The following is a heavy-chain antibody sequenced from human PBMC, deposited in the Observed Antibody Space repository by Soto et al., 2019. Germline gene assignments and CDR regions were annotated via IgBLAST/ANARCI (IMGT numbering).Heavy chain of an antibody. D-gene: IGHD1-26*01. V-gene: IGHV3-7*01. J-gene: IGHJ1*01. Sequence: GGSLRLSCVASGFAFKYDWMSWVRQSPGKGLEWVATINDDGSEEYYLDSVRGRFTISRDNAKNSLFLHMNSLTTGDPAVYFCARELIVGPAEYFQDWGQGTRVTVSS. CDR2: INDDGSEE. CDR1: GFAFKYDW. CDR3: ARELIVGPAEYFQD.